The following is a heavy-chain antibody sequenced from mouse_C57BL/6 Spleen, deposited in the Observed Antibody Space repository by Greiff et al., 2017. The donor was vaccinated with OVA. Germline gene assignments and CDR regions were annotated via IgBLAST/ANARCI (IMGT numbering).Heavy chain of an antibody. V-gene: IGHV1-69*01. CDR3: ARRGYGNNFDY. Sequence: QVQLQQPGAELVMPGASVKLSCKASGYTFTSYWMHWVKQRPGQGLEWIGEIDPSDSYTNYNQKFKGKSTLTVDKSSSTAYMQLSSLTSEDSVVYYCARRGYGNNFDYWGQGTTLTVSS. CDR1: GYTFTSYW. J-gene: IGHJ2*01. D-gene: IGHD2-1*01. CDR2: IDPSDSYT.